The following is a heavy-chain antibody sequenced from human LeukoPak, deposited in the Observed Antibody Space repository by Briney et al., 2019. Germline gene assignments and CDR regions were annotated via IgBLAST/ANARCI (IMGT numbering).Heavy chain of an antibody. CDR1: GFTFSSYA. CDR3: AREVTMVRGVIIYYYYGMDV. CDR2: ISYDGSNK. Sequence: GGSLRLSYAASGFTFSSYAMHWVRQAPGKGLEWVAVISYDGSNKYYADSVKGRFTISRDNSKNTLYLQMNSLRAEDTAVYYCAREVTMVRGVIIYYYYGMDVWGQGTTVTVSS. J-gene: IGHJ6*02. V-gene: IGHV3-30-3*01. D-gene: IGHD3-10*01.